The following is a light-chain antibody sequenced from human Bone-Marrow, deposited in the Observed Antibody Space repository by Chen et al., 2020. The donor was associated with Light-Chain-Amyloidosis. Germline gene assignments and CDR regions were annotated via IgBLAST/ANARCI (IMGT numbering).Light chain of an antibody. CDR2: DDS. CDR1: NIGSTS. V-gene: IGLV3-21*02. J-gene: IGLJ3*02. Sequence: SYVLTQPSSVSVALGQTATLACGGNNIGSTSVHWYQQTPGQAPLLVVYDDSDRPSGIPERLSGSNSGNTATLTISRVEAGDEADYYCQVWDRSSDRPVFGGGTKLTVL. CDR3: QVWDRSSDRPV.